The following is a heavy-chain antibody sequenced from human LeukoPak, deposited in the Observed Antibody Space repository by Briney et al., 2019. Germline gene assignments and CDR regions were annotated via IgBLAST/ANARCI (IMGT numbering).Heavy chain of an antibody. CDR2: IYHTGST. Sequence: SGTLSLTCAVSGGSISRFNWWNWVRQPPGKGLECIGEIYHTGSTNYNPSLKSRVTMSVDKPRNQFSLRLSSVTAADTAVYYCAAYCSGGNCLDYWGQGTLVTVSS. CDR1: GGSISRFNW. V-gene: IGHV4-4*02. D-gene: IGHD2-15*01. J-gene: IGHJ4*02. CDR3: AAYCSGGNCLDY.